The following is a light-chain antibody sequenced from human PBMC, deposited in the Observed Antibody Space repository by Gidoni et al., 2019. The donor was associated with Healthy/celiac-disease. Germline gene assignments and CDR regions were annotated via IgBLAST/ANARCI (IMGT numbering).Light chain of an antibody. Sequence: DIVMTQSADSLAVSLGERATIKCKSSQSVLYSSNNKYYFAWYQQKPGQPPKLLIYLASTRESGVPDRFSGSGSGTDFTLTISSLQAEDVAVYYCQQYYSTPWTFGQGTKVEIK. CDR2: LAS. CDR3: QQYYSTPWT. J-gene: IGKJ1*01. CDR1: QSVLYSSNNKYY. V-gene: IGKV4-1*01.